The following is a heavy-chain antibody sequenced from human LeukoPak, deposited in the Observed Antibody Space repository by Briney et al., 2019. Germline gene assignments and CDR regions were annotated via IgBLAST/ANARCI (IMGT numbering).Heavy chain of an antibody. CDR1: GGSISSGSYY. D-gene: IGHD1-26*01. Sequence: SETLSLTCTVSGGSISSGSYYWSWIRQPAGKGLEWIGRIYTSGSTNYNPSLKSRVTISVDTSKNQFSLKLSSVTAADTAVYYCARDTGVGATNYWGQGTLVTVSS. CDR3: ARDTGVGATNY. J-gene: IGHJ4*02. V-gene: IGHV4-61*02. CDR2: IYTSGST.